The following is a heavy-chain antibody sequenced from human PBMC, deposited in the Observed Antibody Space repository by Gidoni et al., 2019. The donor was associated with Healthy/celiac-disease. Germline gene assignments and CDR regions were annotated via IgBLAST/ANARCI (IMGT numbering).Heavy chain of an antibody. CDR1: GFTFSSYS. V-gene: IGHV3-48*02. J-gene: IGHJ6*03. D-gene: IGHD3-3*01. Sequence: EVQLVESGGGLVQPGGSLRLSCAASGFTFSSYSMNWVRQAPGKGLEWVSYISSSSSTIYYADSVKGRFTISRDNAKNSLYLQMNSLRDEDTAVYYCARDPRWFWSGKAYYYYMDVWGKGTTVTVSS. CDR2: ISSSSSTI. CDR3: ARDPRWFWSGKAYYYYMDV.